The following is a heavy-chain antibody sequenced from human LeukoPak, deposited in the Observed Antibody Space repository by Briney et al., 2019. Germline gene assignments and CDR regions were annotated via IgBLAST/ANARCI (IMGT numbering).Heavy chain of an antibody. V-gene: IGHV3-33*08. J-gene: IGHJ4*02. D-gene: IGHD6-19*01. CDR2: IWYDGSDK. CDR1: GFTLSSFW. CDR3: AREFIAVAGTDY. Sequence: GGSLRLSCAASGFTLSSFWMNWVRQAPGKGLEWVAVIWYDGSDKYYADSVKGRFTISRDNSKNTLYLQMNSLRAEDTAVYYCAREFIAVAGTDYWGQGILVTVSS.